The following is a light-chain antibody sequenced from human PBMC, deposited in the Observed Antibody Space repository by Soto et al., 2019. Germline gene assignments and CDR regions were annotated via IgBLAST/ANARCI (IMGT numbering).Light chain of an antibody. CDR1: SSNIGAGYD. J-gene: IGLJ1*01. V-gene: IGLV1-40*01. CDR2: GNS. CDR3: QSYDSSLSGYV. Sequence: QSVLTQPPSVSGAPGQRGTISCTGSSSNIGAGYDVHWYQQLPGTAPKLLIYGNSNRPSGAPDRFSGSKSGTSASLAITGLQAEDEADYYCQSYDSSLSGYVFGTGTKVTVL.